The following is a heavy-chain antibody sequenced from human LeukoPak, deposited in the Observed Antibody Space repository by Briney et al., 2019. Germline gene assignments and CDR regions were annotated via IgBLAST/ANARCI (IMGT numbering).Heavy chain of an antibody. CDR1: GFTVSSNY. Sequence: SGGSLRLSCAASGFTVSSNYMSWVRQAPGKGLEWVSVSYSGGSTYYADSVKGRLIISRDNSKNTLYLQMNSLRAEDTAVYYCARDNYYYYMDVWGKGTTVTISS. CDR3: ARDNYYYYMDV. CDR2: SYSGGST. V-gene: IGHV3-66*01. J-gene: IGHJ6*03.